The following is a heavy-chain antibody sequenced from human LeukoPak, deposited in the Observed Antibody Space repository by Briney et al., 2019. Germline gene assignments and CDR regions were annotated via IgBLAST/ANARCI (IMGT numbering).Heavy chain of an antibody. J-gene: IGHJ4*02. V-gene: IGHV3-30-3*01. CDR1: GFTSSSYA. CDR2: ISYDGSNK. CDR3: ASPSHVPDSSGWYFDY. Sequence: GGSLRLSCAASGFTSSSYAMHWVRQAPGEGLEWVAVISYDGSNKYYADSVKGRFTISRDNSKNTLYLQMNSLRAEDTAVYYCASPSHVPDSSGWYFDYWGQGTLVTVSS. D-gene: IGHD6-19*01.